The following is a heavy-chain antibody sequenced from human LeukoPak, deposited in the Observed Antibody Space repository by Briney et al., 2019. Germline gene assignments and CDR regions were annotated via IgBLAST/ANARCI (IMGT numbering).Heavy chain of an antibody. V-gene: IGHV4-34*01. J-gene: IGHJ4*02. Sequence: SETLSLTCAVSGGSFSGYYWSWIRQPPGKGLEWIGEINHSGSTNYNPSLKSRVTISVDTSKNQFSLRLSSVTAADTAVYYCARGSTDYYYDSSGHFDFDYWGQGTLVTVSS. D-gene: IGHD3-22*01. CDR3: ARGSTDYYYDSSGHFDFDY. CDR1: GGSFSGYY. CDR2: INHSGST.